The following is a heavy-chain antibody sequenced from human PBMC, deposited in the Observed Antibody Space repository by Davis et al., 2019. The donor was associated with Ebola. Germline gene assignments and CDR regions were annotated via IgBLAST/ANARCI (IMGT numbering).Heavy chain of an antibody. V-gene: IGHV3-23*01. Sequence: GESLKISCTASGFTFNTFAMTWVRQGPGKGLEWVSTISGSGRTTDYGDSVEGRFTISRDNSKNTLYLQMNSLRAEDTAMYYCARNQYYYDSSGYYRYFDLWGRGTLVTVSS. J-gene: IGHJ2*01. CDR2: ISGSGRTT. D-gene: IGHD3-22*01. CDR1: GFTFNTFA. CDR3: ARNQYYYDSSGYYRYFDL.